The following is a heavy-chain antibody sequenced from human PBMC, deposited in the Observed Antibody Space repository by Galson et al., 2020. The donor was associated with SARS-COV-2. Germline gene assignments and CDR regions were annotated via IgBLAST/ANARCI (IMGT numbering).Heavy chain of an antibody. CDR2: ITSSGGGT. CDR3: AKSKVVIITGPFDY. J-gene: IGHJ4*02. D-gene: IGHD3-22*01. Sequence: GDSLKISCVASGFTFSSYAMSWVRQAPGKGLEWVSTITSSGGGTYYADSVSGRFTISRDNSNNMLYLQMDSLRAEDTALYYCAKSKVVIITGPFDYWGQGTLVTVSS. CDR1: GFTFSSYA. V-gene: IGHV3-23*01.